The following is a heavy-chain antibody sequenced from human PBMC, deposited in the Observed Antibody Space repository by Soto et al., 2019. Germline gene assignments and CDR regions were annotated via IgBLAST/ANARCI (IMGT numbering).Heavy chain of an antibody. D-gene: IGHD3-10*01. V-gene: IGHV4-34*02. Sequence: QVQLQQWGAGLLKPSETLSLTCAVYRGSFSSYFWGWIRQPPGKGLEWIGDIKHSGSTNYNPSLKSRVTISADTSKNQFSLKRSSVTAADTAVYYCAVVKRITLVRGVLIPSSFDYWGQGILVTVSS. CDR2: IKHSGST. CDR1: RGSFSSYF. J-gene: IGHJ4*02. CDR3: AVVKRITLVRGVLIPSSFDY.